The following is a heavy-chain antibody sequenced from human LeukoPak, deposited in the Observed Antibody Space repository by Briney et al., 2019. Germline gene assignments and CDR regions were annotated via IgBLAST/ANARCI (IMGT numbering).Heavy chain of an antibody. CDR1: GYTFTSYV. CDR3: ARYLGYNFNYHFDY. V-gene: IGHV1-18*01. Sequence: SVKVSCKASGYTFTSYVISWVRQAPGQGLECMGWISAYNGNTNYAQKFQGRVTMTTDTSTSTAYMELRSLRSDDTAVYYCARYLGYNFNYHFDYWGQGTLVTVSS. J-gene: IGHJ4*02. D-gene: IGHD1-7*01. CDR2: ISAYNGNT.